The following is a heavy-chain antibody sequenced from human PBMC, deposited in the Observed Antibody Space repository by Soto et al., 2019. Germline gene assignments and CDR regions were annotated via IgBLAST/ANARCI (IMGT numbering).Heavy chain of an antibody. CDR1: GFTFSGSA. CDR2: VRNRANNYAT. D-gene: IGHD3-9*01. Sequence: EVQLVESGGGLVQPGGSLKLSCAASGFTFSGSAMHWVRQASGQGLEWLGRVRNRANNYATAYAAAVKGRFTISRDDSKNTTYLEMNSLITEDTAVYYCTRRDIDSSKGWFDPWGQGTLVTVSS. CDR3: TRRDIDSSKGWFDP. V-gene: IGHV3-73*02. J-gene: IGHJ5*02.